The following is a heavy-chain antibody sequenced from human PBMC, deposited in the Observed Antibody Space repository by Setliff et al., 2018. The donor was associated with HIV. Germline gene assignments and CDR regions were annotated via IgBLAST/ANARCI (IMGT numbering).Heavy chain of an antibody. CDR1: GYSISSGYY. CDR2: IYHSGST. V-gene: IGHV4-38-2*01. CDR3: ASLFYYNRIDY. D-gene: IGHD2-21*01. J-gene: IGHJ4*02. Sequence: SETLSLTCAVSGYSISSGYYWGWIRQPPGKGLEWIGSIYHSGSTYYNPSLKSRVTISVDTSKNQFSLKLSSVTAADTAVYYCASLFYYNRIDYWGQGTLVTVSS.